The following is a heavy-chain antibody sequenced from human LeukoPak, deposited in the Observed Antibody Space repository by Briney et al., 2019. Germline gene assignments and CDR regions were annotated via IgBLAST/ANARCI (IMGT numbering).Heavy chain of an antibody. J-gene: IGHJ4*02. CDR1: GFTFSSYE. D-gene: IGHD5-18*01. CDR2: ISSSGSTI. Sequence: GGSLRLSCAASGFTFSSYEMNRVRQAPGKGLEWVSYISSSGSTISYADSVKGRFTISRDNSKNTLYLQMNSLRAEDTAVYYCAKDRDTALYYWGLGTLVTVSS. CDR3: AKDRDTALYY. V-gene: IGHV3-48*03.